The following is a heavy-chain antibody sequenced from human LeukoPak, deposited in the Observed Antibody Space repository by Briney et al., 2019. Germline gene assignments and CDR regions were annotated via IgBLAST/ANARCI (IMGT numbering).Heavy chain of an antibody. CDR2: INPSGGST. V-gene: IGHV1-46*01. D-gene: IGHD4/OR15-4a*01. J-gene: IGHJ3*02. CDR3: AKATWYGGNPSGAFDM. Sequence: ASVKVSCKASGYTFTNYCIHWVRQAPGQGLEWMGIINPSGGSTDYAQKFQGRVTMTRDTSTSTVYMELSSLRSEDTAVYYCAKATWYGGNPSGAFDMWGQGTMVTVSS. CDR1: GYTFTNYC.